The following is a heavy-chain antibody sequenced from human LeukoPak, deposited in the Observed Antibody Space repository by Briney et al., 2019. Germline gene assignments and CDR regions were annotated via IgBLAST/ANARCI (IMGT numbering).Heavy chain of an antibody. CDR3: ARSYSL. CDR1: GGSISSYY. J-gene: IGHJ4*02. Sequence: SETLSLTCTVSGGSISSYYWSWIRQPPGKGLEWIGYIYYSGSTYYNPSLKSRVTISVDTSKNQFSLKLSSVTAADTAVYYCARSYSLWGQGTLVTVSS. CDR2: IYYSGST. V-gene: IGHV4-59*08. D-gene: IGHD6-13*01.